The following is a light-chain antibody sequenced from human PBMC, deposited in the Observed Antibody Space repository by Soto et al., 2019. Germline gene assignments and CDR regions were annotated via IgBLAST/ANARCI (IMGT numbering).Light chain of an antibody. Sequence: QSVLTQTPSVSGAPGQRVTISCNGSSSNIGAGYDVHWYQQLPGTAPKLLIYGNSNRPSGVPDRFSGSKSGTSASLAITGLQAEDEADYYCQSYDSSLSGYVVFGGGTKLTVL. J-gene: IGLJ2*01. CDR2: GNS. V-gene: IGLV1-40*01. CDR1: SSNIGAGYD. CDR3: QSYDSSLSGYVV.